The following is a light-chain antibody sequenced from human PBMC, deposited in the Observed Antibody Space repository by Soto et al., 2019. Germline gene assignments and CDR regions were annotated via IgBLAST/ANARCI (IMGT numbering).Light chain of an antibody. CDR3: YSTDSSGDHRV. CDR1: ALPKKY. Sequence: SYELTQPPSVSVSPGQTARITCSGDALPKKYAYWYQQKSGQAPVLVIYEDNKRPSGIPERFSGSSSGTMATLTISGAQVEDEAAYYCYSTDSSGDHRVFGGGTKLTVL. CDR2: EDN. J-gene: IGLJ3*02. V-gene: IGLV3-10*01.